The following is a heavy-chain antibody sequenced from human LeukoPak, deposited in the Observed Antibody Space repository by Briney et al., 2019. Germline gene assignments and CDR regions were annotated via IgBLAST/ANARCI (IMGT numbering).Heavy chain of an antibody. Sequence: GGSLRLSCAASGFTFSSYSMNWVRQAPGKGLEWVSYISSSSSTIYYAESVKGRFTISRDNAKNSLYLQMNSLRAEDTAVYYCARESAIMDVWGKGTTVTVSS. J-gene: IGHJ6*03. V-gene: IGHV3-48*01. CDR1: GFTFSSYS. CDR3: ARESAIMDV. CDR2: ISSSSSTI.